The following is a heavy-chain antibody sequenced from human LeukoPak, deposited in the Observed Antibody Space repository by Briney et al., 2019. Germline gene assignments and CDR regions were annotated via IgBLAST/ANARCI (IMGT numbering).Heavy chain of an antibody. CDR2: IYYSGST. CDR3: ARVFDSGSQAYFYYMDV. V-gene: IGHV4-59*01. Sequence: PSETLSLTCTVSGGSISSYHWSWIRQPPGKGLEWIGYIYYSGSTNYNPSLKSRVTISVDTSKNQFSLKVSSVTAADTAVYYCARVFDSGSQAYFYYMDVWGKGTTVTIFS. J-gene: IGHJ6*03. CDR1: GGSISSYH. D-gene: IGHD3-10*01.